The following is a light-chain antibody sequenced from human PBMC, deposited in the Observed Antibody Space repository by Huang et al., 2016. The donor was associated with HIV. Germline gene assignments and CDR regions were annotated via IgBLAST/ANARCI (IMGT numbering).Light chain of an antibody. J-gene: IGKJ1*01. CDR2: GAS. CDR1: EGIGNY. Sequence: IPLTQSPYSLSASVGDRVTITCRASEGIGNYLAWYQQKPGKAPKLLVYGASTLQNVVPSRFSATGSGTHFTLTISSLQPEDFATYYCQQLSTYPRTFGQGTKVEIK. CDR3: QQLSTYPRT. V-gene: IGKV1-9*01.